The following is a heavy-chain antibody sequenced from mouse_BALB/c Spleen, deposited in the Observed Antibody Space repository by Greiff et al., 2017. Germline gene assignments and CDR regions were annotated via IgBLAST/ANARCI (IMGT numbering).Heavy chain of an antibody. D-gene: IGHD2-4*01. Sequence: EVKLMESGAELVKPGASVKLSCTASGFNIKDTYMHWVKQRPEQGLEWIGRIDPANGNTKYDPKFQGKATITADTSSNTAYLQLSSLTSEDTAVYYCARGPYDYAFYFDYWGQGTTLTVSS. J-gene: IGHJ2*01. CDR2: IDPANGNT. CDR1: GFNIKDTY. V-gene: IGHV14-3*02. CDR3: ARGPYDYAFYFDY.